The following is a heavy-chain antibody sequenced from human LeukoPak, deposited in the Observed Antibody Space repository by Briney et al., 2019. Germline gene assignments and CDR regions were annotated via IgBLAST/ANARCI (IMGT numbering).Heavy chain of an antibody. CDR1: GYSFTSYW. D-gene: IGHD5-18*01. V-gene: IGHV5-10-1*01. Sequence: GESLKISCKGSGYSFTSYWISWVRQMPGKGLEWMGRIDPSDSYTNYSPSFQGHVTISADKSISTAYLQWSSLKASDTAMYYCATLGYSYVYPFDYWGQGTLVTVSS. CDR3: ATLGYSYVYPFDY. J-gene: IGHJ4*02. CDR2: IDPSDSYT.